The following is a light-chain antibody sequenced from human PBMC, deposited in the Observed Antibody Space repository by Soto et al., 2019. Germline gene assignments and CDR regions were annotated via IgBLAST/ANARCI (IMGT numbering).Light chain of an antibody. Sequence: EIVLTQSPGTLSLSPGEGATLSCRASHSVSSSYLAWYQQKPGQAPRLLIYGASSRATGIPDRFSGSGSGPDFTLTISRLEPEDFAVYYCQQYNTSPTTFGQGTKVEIK. CDR3: QQYNTSPTT. CDR1: HSVSSSY. J-gene: IGKJ1*01. V-gene: IGKV3-20*01. CDR2: GAS.